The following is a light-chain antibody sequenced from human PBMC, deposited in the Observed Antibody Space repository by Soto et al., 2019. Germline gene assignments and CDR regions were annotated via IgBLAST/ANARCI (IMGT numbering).Light chain of an antibody. Sequence: EVAMTQSPATLSVSPGEVATLSCRASQGIGDTLAWYQHKAGQTPRIIIYDTSTRATGVPARFSGSGSGTECTPTINSLQSEDVAVYYCQRYNNWPLTFGGGTKVDIK. CDR3: QRYNNWPLT. CDR2: DTS. CDR1: QGIGDT. V-gene: IGKV3-15*01. J-gene: IGKJ4*01.